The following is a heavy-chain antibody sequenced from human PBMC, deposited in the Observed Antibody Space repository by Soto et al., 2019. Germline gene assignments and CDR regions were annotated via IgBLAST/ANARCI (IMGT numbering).Heavy chain of an antibody. Sequence: GGSLRLSCAASGFTFSSYWMSWVRQAPGKGLEWVANIKQDGGEKYYVDSVKGRFTISRDNANNSLYLQMNSLRAEDTAVYYCARRGVPALHYYMEFWGKGTTVTVSS. V-gene: IGHV3-7*01. CDR1: GFTFSSYW. CDR3: ARRGVPALHYYMEF. J-gene: IGHJ6*03. CDR2: IKQDGGEK. D-gene: IGHD2-2*01.